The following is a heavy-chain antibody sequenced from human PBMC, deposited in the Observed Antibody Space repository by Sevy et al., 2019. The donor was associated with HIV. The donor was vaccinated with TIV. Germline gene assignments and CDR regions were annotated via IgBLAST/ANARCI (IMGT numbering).Heavy chain of an antibody. CDR1: GFTFSTYA. J-gene: IGHJ4*02. CDR3: AKDRVSGTYYTGDFDY. Sequence: GGSLRLSCAASGFTFSTYAMTWVRQAPGKGLEWVSVISYSVGSTYYADSVRGQFTISIDNSKNTLYLQMNSLRVEDTAVYYCAKDRVSGTYYTGDFDYWGQGTLVTVSS. V-gene: IGHV3-23*01. CDR2: ISYSVGST. D-gene: IGHD3-10*01.